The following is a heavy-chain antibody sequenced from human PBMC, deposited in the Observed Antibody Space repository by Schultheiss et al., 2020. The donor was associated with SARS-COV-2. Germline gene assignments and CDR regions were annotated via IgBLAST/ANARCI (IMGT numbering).Heavy chain of an antibody. D-gene: IGHD3-3*01. J-gene: IGHJ4*02. CDR1: GGSISSYY. V-gene: IGHV4-59*12. Sequence: SETLSLTCTVSGGSISSYYWSWIRQPPGKGLEWIGYIYYSGSTNYNPSLKSRVTMSVDTSKNQFSLKLSSVTAADTAVYYCARGNRGDTIFGVVIIGRRYYFAYWGQGTLVTVSS. CDR3: ARGNRGDTIFGVVIIGRRYYFAY. CDR2: IYYSGST.